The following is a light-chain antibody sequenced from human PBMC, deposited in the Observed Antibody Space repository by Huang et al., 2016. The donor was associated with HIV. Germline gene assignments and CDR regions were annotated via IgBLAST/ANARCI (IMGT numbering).Light chain of an antibody. Sequence: DAVVTQSPLSLPVTPGEPASISCRSSQSLLHSNGYNYVDWYVQKPGQSPHLLIYLGSNRASGGPDRCSGSGSGTDFTLKISRVEAEDVGVYYCMQALQTPVFGPGTKVDIK. CDR3: MQALQTPV. J-gene: IGKJ3*01. CDR1: QSLLHSNGYNY. CDR2: LGS. V-gene: IGKV2-28*01.